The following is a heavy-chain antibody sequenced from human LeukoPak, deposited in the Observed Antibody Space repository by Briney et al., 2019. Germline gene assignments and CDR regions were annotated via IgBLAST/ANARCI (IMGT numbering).Heavy chain of an antibody. J-gene: IGHJ5*02. D-gene: IGHD4-17*01. CDR1: GGSISSYY. CDR3: ARARDYGDYNGFWFDP. CDR2: IYTSGST. Sequence: SETLSLTCTVSGGSISSYYWSWIRQPAGKGLEWIGRIYTSGSTNYNPSLKSRVTMSVDTSKNQFSLKLSSVTAADTAVYYCARARDYGDYNGFWFDPWGQGTLVTVSS. V-gene: IGHV4-4*07.